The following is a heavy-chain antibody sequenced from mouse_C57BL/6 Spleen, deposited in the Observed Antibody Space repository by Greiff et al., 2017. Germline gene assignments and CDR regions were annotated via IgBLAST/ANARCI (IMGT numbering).Heavy chain of an antibody. V-gene: IGHV1-69*01. Sequence: QVQLKQPGAELVMPGASVKLSCKASGYTFTSYWMHWVKQRPGQGLEWIGEIDPSDSYTNYNQKFKGKSTLTVDKSSSTAYMQLSSLTSEDSAVYYCARSYYGSQAWFAYWGQGTLVTVSA. CDR2: IDPSDSYT. J-gene: IGHJ3*01. D-gene: IGHD1-1*01. CDR3: ARSYYGSQAWFAY. CDR1: GYTFTSYW.